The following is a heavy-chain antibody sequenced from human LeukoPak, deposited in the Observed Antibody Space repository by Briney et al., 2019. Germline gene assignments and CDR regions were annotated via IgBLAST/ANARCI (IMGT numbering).Heavy chain of an antibody. Sequence: ASVKVSCKASGYTFTSYYMHWVRQAPGQGLEWMGIINPSGGSTSYAQKFQGRVTMTRDTSTSTVYMELSSLRSEDRAVYYCARPYYDSSGYYRYYFDYWGQGTLVTVSS. J-gene: IGHJ4*02. CDR3: ARPYYDSSGYYRYYFDY. CDR2: INPSGGST. V-gene: IGHV1-46*01. CDR1: GYTFTSYY. D-gene: IGHD3-22*01.